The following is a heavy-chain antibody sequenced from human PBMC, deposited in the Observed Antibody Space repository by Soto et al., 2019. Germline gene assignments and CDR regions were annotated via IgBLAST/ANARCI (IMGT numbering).Heavy chain of an antibody. D-gene: IGHD1-20*01. Sequence: SETLSLTCTVSGGSISSSSYYWGWIRQPPGKGLEWIGSIYYSGSTYYNPSLKSRVTISVDTSKNQFSLKLSSVTAADTAVYYCARLKPEWRITGTSGYFDYWGQGTLVTVSS. CDR2: IYYSGST. CDR3: ARLKPEWRITGTSGYFDY. CDR1: GGSISSSSYY. V-gene: IGHV4-39*01. J-gene: IGHJ4*02.